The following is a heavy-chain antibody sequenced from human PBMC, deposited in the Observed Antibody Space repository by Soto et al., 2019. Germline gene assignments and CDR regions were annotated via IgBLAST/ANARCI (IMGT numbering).Heavy chain of an antibody. J-gene: IGHJ4*02. CDR1: GFTFSSFG. CDR3: ARGGGYSYGLDYFDY. Sequence: PGGSLRLSCAASGFTFSSFGMHWVRQAPGKGLEWVAVISYDGSNKYYADSVKGRFTISRDNSKNTLYLQMNSLRAEDTAVYYCARGGGYSYGLDYFDYWGQGTLVTVSS. D-gene: IGHD5-18*01. V-gene: IGHV3-30*03. CDR2: ISYDGSNK.